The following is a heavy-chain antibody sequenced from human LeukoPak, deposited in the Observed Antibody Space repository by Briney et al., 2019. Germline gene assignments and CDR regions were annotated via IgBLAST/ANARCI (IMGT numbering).Heavy chain of an antibody. D-gene: IGHD3-10*01. Sequence: GGSLRLSCAASGFTFSSYEMNWVRQAPGKGLEWVSYISSSGSTIYYADSVKGRFTISRDNAKNSLYLQMNSLRAEDTAVYYCAREYYYGSGSYSPFDYWGQGTLVTVSS. CDR1: GFTFSSYE. J-gene: IGHJ4*02. CDR2: ISSSGSTI. CDR3: AREYYYGSGSYSPFDY. V-gene: IGHV3-48*03.